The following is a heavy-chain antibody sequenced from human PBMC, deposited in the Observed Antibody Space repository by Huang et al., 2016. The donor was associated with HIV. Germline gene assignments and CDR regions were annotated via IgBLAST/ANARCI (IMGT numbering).Heavy chain of an antibody. CDR3: ARDTTTVAGLDF. V-gene: IGHV3-30*14. CDR2: ISFDGRNK. D-gene: IGHD6-19*01. CDR1: GFTFRDHP. Sequence: AVSGFTFRDHPMHWVRQAPGKGLEWVAVISFDGRNKFYADFVRGRFTIPRDNSKNILYLQLNSLTPADTSIYYCARDTTTVAGLDFWGQGALVTVSS. J-gene: IGHJ4*02.